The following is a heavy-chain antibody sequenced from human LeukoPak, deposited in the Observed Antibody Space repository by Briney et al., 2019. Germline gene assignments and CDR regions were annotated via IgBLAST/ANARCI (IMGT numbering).Heavy chain of an antibody. CDR2: IRYDGGNK. J-gene: IGHJ4*02. D-gene: IGHD5-18*01. CDR1: VFSFSTYG. Sequence: GWSLRLSCAASVFSFSTYGMHWVLQAPAKGLEWVAVIRYDGGNKNYEDSVKGPFTISRDNSKNTLYLQMNTLRAADTAVYYCARAISAMVADNWGQGTLVTVSS. CDR3: ARAISAMVADN. V-gene: IGHV3-33*01.